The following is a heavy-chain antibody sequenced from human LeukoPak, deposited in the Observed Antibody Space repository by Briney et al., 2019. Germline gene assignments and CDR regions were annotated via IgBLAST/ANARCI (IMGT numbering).Heavy chain of an antibody. CDR2: NYSGGST. CDR1: GFTVSSKY. V-gene: IGHV3-66*02. J-gene: IGHJ4*02. CDR3: ARSPPGIEVTNFDY. Sequence: SGGSLRLSCTASGFTVSSKYMSWVPQAPGKGLEWVSVNYSGGSTYYADSVKGRFTISRDNSKNTLYLQMTSPRAEDTAVYYCARSPPGIEVTNFDYWGQGTLVTVSS. D-gene: IGHD4-17*01.